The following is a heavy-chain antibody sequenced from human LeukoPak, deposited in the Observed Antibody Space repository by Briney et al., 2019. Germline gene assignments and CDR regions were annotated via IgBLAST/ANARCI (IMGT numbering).Heavy chain of an antibody. CDR3: ARGASGYSYGSNWFDP. D-gene: IGHD5-18*01. CDR2: IIPILGIA. J-gene: IGHJ5*02. Sequence: SVKVSCKASGGTFSSYAISWVRQAPGQGLEWMGRIIPILGIANYAQKFQGRVTITADKSTSTAYMELSSLRSEDTAVYYCARGASGYSYGSNWFDPWGQGTLVTVSS. V-gene: IGHV1-69*04. CDR1: GGTFSSYA.